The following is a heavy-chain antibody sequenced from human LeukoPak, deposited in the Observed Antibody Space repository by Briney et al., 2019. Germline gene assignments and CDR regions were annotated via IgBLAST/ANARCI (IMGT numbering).Heavy chain of an antibody. CDR2: INHSGST. CDR3: ARGTGYYISYFDY. CDR1: GGSFSGYY. Sequence: SETLSLTCAVYGGSFSGYYWSWVRQPPGKGLEWIGEINHSGSTNYNPSLKSRVTISVDTSKNQFSLKLSSVTAADTAVYYCARGTGYYISYFDYWGQGTLVTVSS. J-gene: IGHJ4*02. D-gene: IGHD3-9*01. V-gene: IGHV4-34*01.